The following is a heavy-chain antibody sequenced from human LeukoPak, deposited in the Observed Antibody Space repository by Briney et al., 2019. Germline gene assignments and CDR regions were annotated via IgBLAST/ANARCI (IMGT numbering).Heavy chain of an antibody. Sequence: SVKVSCKASGGTFSSYAISWVRQAPGQGLEWMGGIIPIFGTANYAQKFQGRVTITADKSTSTAYMELSSLRSEDTAVYYCARGRYSSSWYAFDIWGQGTMVTVSS. J-gene: IGHJ3*02. CDR3: ARGRYSSSWYAFDI. CDR1: GGTFSSYA. CDR2: IIPIFGTA. D-gene: IGHD6-13*01. V-gene: IGHV1-69*06.